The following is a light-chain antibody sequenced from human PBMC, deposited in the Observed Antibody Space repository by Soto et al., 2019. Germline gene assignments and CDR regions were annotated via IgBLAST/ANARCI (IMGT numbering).Light chain of an antibody. CDR1: QSVSSN. Sequence: EIVMTQSPATLSVSPGERATLSCRASQSVSSNLAWYQQKPGQAPRLLIYGASTRATGIPARFSGSGSGTEFTLTISSLQSEDFAVYYCQQYNNWTGAFGGGTKVEIK. CDR2: GAS. V-gene: IGKV3-15*01. CDR3: QQYNNWTGA. J-gene: IGKJ4*01.